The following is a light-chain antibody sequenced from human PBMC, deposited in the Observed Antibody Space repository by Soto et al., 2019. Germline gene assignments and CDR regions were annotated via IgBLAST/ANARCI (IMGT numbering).Light chain of an antibody. J-gene: IGLJ1*01. CDR3: SSHTSSSTYV. Sequence: QSVLTQPPSVSGSPGQSVTISCTGTISDAGFYARVSWYQQPPGTAPKLLIYDVTSRPSGVPDRFSGSRSGKTASLTISGLQAEDEADYYCSSHTSSSTYVFGPGTKVTVL. CDR2: DVT. V-gene: IGLV2-18*02. CDR1: ISDAGFYAR.